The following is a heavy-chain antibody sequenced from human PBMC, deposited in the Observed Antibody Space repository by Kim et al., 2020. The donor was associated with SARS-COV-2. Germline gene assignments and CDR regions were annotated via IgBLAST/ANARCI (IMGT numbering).Heavy chain of an antibody. D-gene: IGHD6-13*01. CDR2: ISGSGYNT. CDR3: AKDRAAAAGTGQFDY. CDR1: GFTFSSYA. Sequence: GGSLRLSCAASGFTFSSYAMTWVRQAPGKGLEWVSAISGSGYNTYYADSVKGRFTISRDSSQNTVYLQVNILRGEDTAVYYCAKDRAAAAGTGQFDYWGQGTLVTVSS. V-gene: IGHV3-23*01. J-gene: IGHJ4*02.